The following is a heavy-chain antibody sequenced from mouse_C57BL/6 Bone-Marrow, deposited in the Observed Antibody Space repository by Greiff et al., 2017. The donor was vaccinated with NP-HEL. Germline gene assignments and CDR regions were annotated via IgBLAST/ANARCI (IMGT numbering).Heavy chain of an antibody. J-gene: IGHJ1*03. CDR1: GYTFTSYW. CDR2: IDPSDSYT. Sequence: QVQLKQPGAELVKPGASVKLSCKASGYTFTSYWMQWVKQRPGQGLEWIGEIDPSDSYTNYNQKFKGKATLTVDTSSSTAYMPLSSLTSEDSAVYYCAREGVYGNYWYFDVWGTGTTVTVSS. D-gene: IGHD2-1*01. CDR3: AREGVYGNYWYFDV. V-gene: IGHV1-50*01.